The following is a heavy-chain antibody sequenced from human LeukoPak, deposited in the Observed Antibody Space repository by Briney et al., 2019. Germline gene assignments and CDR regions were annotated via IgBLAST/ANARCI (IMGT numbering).Heavy chain of an antibody. Sequence: SETLSLTCAVYGGSFSGYYWSWIRQPPGKGLEWIGYIYYSGSTNYNPSLKSRVTISVDRSKNQFSLKLSSVTAADTAVYYCARNRGAIDYWGQGTLVTVSS. J-gene: IGHJ4*02. CDR3: ARNRGAIDY. CDR2: IYYSGST. D-gene: IGHD2/OR15-2a*01. CDR1: GGSFSGYY. V-gene: IGHV4-59*12.